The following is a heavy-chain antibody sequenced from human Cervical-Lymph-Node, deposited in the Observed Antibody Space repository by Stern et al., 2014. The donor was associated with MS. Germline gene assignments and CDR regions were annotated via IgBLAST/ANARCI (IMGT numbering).Heavy chain of an antibody. V-gene: IGHV3-23*04. D-gene: IGHD4/OR15-4a*01. CDR1: GFTFSNYA. CDR2: LDRTGGVA. J-gene: IGHJ4*02. Sequence: VQLVESGGGLVQPGGSLRLSCATSGFTFSNYAMIWVRQAPQKGLEWVSSLDRTGGVASYSDSVKGRFPISRDNSGSTLFLHMTSLRDDDTAFYYCAKDRDEYGRSAHDPDFWGQGTLVTVAS. CDR3: AKDRDEYGRSAHDPDF.